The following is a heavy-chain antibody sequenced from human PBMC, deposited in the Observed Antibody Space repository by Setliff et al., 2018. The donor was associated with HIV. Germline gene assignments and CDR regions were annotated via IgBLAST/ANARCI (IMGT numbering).Heavy chain of an antibody. CDR1: GGSISSSSYY. J-gene: IGHJ3*02. CDR2: VYSSGST. D-gene: IGHD6-19*01. Sequence: SETLSLTCTVSGGSISSSSYYWGWIRQPPGKGLEWIGSVYSSGSTYYNPSLKSRVTVSVDTSKDQFSLRLSSVTAADTAVYYCASGQWLEHAFDIWGQGTVVTVSS. V-gene: IGHV4-39*01. CDR3: ASGQWLEHAFDI.